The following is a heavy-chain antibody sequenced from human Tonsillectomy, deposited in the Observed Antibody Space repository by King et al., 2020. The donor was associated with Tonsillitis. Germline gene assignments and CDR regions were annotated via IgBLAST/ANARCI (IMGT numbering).Heavy chain of an antibody. D-gene: IGHD2-8*01. V-gene: IGHV3-15*01. CDR3: GVGLGRTNGDY. CDR1: GFTFSDVW. Sequence: VQLVESGGGLVQPGGSLRLSCAASGFTFSDVWMTWARQAPGKGLEGVGRIKRQSEGVTTDYAAPVKGRLTISRDDSKNTVYLQMSSLKIEDTAIYYCGVGLGRTNGDYWGQGTLVTVSS. J-gene: IGHJ4*02. CDR2: IKRQSEGVTT.